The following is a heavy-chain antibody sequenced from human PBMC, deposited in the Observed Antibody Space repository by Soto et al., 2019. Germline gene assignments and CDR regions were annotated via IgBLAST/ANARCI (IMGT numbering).Heavy chain of an antibody. CDR3: ARADYGVNYYYYAMDV. Sequence: GGSLRLSCAASGFTVSSNYMSWVRQAPGKGLEWVSVIYSRGITYYADSVKGRFTSSRDNSKNTMYLQMDSLRVEDTAVYYCARADYGVNYYYYAMDVWGQGTTVTVSS. V-gene: IGHV3-53*01. J-gene: IGHJ6*02. CDR1: GFTVSSNY. CDR2: IYSRGIT. D-gene: IGHD4-17*01.